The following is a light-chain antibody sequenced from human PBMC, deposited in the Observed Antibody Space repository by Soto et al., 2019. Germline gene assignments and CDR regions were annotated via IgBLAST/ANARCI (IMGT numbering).Light chain of an antibody. CDR3: QQFSYYST. CDR2: AAS. Sequence: GDRVTITCRASQSIDNWLAWYQQKPGKAPKLLIYAASTLETGVPSRFSGSGSGTEFTLTIKSLQPDDFATYYCQQFSYYSTFGQGTKVEIK. CDR1: QSIDNW. J-gene: IGKJ1*01. V-gene: IGKV1-5*01.